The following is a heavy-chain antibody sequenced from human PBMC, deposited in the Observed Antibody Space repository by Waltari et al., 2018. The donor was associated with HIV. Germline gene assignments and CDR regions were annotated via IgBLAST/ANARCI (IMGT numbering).Heavy chain of an antibody. CDR3: ATGTAYYYDSSGYPFDY. J-gene: IGHJ4*02. Sequence: QVQLVQSGAEVKKPGASVKVSCKVSGYTLTELSMHWVRQAPGKGLEWMGGCDPEDGETIYAKKFQGRVTMTEDTSTDTAYMELSSLRSEDTAVYYCATGTAYYYDSSGYPFDYWGQGTLVTVSS. CDR2: CDPEDGET. CDR1: GYTLTELS. V-gene: IGHV1-24*01. D-gene: IGHD3-22*01.